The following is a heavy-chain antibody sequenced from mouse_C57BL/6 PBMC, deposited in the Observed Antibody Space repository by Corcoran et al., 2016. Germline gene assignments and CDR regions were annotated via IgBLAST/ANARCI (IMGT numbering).Heavy chain of an antibody. D-gene: IGHD1-1*01. CDR3: ARLGDYYGSSTRYFDV. CDR2: INNYSGVP. Sequence: QIQLVQSGPELKKPGETVKISCKASGYTFTTYGMSWVKQAPGKGLKWMGWINNYSGVPTYADDFKGRFAFSLETSASTAYLQINNLKNEDTATYFWARLGDYYGSSTRYFDVWGTGTTVTVSS. J-gene: IGHJ1*03. CDR1: GYTFTTYG. V-gene: IGHV9-3*01.